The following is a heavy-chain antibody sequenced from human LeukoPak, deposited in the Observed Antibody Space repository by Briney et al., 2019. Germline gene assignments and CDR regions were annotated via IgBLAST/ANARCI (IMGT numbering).Heavy chain of an antibody. CDR1: SGSNSSGVYY. V-gene: IGHV4-31*03. CDR2: IYYSGST. D-gene: IGHD5-24*01. Sequence: SQTLFLTCPVSSGSNSSGVYYWSWIRQHPGKGLDGFGYIYYSGSTYYNPSLKSRVTISVDTSKNQFSLKLSSVTAADTAVYYCARGVRWLQLSYFDYWGQGTLVTVSS. CDR3: ARGVRWLQLSYFDY. J-gene: IGHJ4*02.